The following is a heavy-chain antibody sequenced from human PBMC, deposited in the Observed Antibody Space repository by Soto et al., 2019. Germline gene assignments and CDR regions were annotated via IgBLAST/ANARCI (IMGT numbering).Heavy chain of an antibody. V-gene: IGHV3-30-3*01. CDR2: ISYDGSNK. Sequence: PGGSLRLSCAASGFTFSGYAMHWVRQAPGKGLEWVAVISYDGSNKYYADSVKGRFTISRDNSKNTLYLQMNSLRAEDTAVYYCARGSDYFDYWGQGTLVTVSS. CDR1: GFTFSGYA. J-gene: IGHJ4*02. CDR3: ARGSDYFDY. D-gene: IGHD3-3*01.